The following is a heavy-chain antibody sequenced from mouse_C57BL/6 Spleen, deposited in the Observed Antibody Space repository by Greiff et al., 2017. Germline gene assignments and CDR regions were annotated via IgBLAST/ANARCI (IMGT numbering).Heavy chain of an antibody. CDR3: ARSYYGRRVYAMDY. Sequence: VKLMESGPGLVQPSQSLSITCTVSGFSLTSYGVHWVRQSPGKGLEWLGVIWSGGSTDYNAAFISRLSISKDNSKSQVFFKMNSLQADDTAIYYCARSYYGRRVYAMDYWGQGTSVTVSS. CDR1: GFSLTSYG. J-gene: IGHJ4*01. CDR2: IWSGGST. V-gene: IGHV2-2*01. D-gene: IGHD2-1*01.